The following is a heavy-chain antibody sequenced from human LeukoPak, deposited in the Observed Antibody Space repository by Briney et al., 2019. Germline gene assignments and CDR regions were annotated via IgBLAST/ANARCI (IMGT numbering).Heavy chain of an antibody. V-gene: IGHV1-2*02. CDR2: INPNSGGT. Sequence: ASVKVSCKASGYTFTGYYMYWVRQAPGQGLEWMGWINPNSGGTNYAQKFQGRVTMTRDTFISTAYMELSRLRSDDTAVYYCARVGGYQLLTPTWGQGTLVTVSS. CDR1: GYTFTGYY. J-gene: IGHJ5*02. D-gene: IGHD2-2*01. CDR3: ARVGGYQLLTPT.